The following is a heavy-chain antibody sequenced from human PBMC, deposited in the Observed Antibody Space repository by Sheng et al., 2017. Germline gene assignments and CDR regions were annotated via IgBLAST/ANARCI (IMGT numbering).Heavy chain of an antibody. CDR2: IYYSGST. CDR3: ARGLYSSSWERDAFDI. Sequence: QLQLQESGPGLVKPSETLSLTCTVSGGSISSSSYYWGWIRQPPGKGLEWIGSIYYSGSTYYNPSLKSRVTISVDTSKNQFSLKLSSVTAADTAVYYCARGLYSSSWERDAFDIWGQGTMVTV. J-gene: IGHJ3*02. V-gene: IGHV4-39*07. CDR1: GGSISSSSYY. D-gene: IGHD6-13*01.